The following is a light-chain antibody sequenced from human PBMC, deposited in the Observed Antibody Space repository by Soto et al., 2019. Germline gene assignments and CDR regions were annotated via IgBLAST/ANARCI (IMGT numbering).Light chain of an antibody. Sequence: EILMTQSPATLSVSPGDRATLSCRASQSVSNNLAWYQQRPGQAPRLLIYGASTRATGIPARFGGSGSGTEFTLTISSLQSEDFAVYYCQQYNDWPPWTFGQGTKVEIK. CDR2: GAS. CDR3: QQYNDWPPWT. V-gene: IGKV3-15*01. CDR1: QSVSNN. J-gene: IGKJ1*01.